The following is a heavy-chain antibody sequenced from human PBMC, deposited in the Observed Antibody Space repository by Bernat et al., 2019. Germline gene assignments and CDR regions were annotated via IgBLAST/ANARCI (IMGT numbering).Heavy chain of an antibody. D-gene: IGHD1-7*01. Sequence: QVQLQESGPGLVKPSETMSLTCTVSGGSISSYYWSWIRQPAGKGLEWIGRIYTSGSTNYNPSLKSRVTMSVDTSKNQFSLKLSSVTAADTAVYDCARDVTWNYVSLFDYWGQGTLVTVSS. CDR3: ARDVTWNYVSLFDY. CDR1: GGSISSYY. V-gene: IGHV4-4*07. CDR2: IYTSGST. J-gene: IGHJ4*02.